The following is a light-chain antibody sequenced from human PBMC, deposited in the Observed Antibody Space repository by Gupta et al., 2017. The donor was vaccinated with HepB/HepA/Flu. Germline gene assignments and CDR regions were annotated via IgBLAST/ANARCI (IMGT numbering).Light chain of an antibody. CDR3: QKYHSHPHA. V-gene: IGKV1-33*01. J-gene: IGKJ5*01. Sequence: DIQSSHSPSSLSASVGDRVTITCQASQDIRNHLDWCQQKPGKAPKFLIYAASHLETGVPSRFSGRGSGTDLPFTISSLQPEDNATYHCQKYHSHPHAFGQGTELEIK. CDR1: QDIRNH. CDR2: AAS.